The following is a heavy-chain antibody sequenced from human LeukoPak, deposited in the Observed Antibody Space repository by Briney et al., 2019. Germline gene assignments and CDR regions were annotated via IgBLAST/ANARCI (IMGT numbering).Heavy chain of an antibody. CDR3: ARESYGYGYYFDY. D-gene: IGHD5-18*01. CDR2: IWYDGSNK. Sequence: GRSLRLSCAASGFTFSSYGMRWVRQAPGKGLEWVAVIWYDGSNKYYADSVKGRFTNSRDNSKNTLYLQMNSLRAEDTAVYYCARESYGYGYYFDYWGQGTLVTVSS. V-gene: IGHV3-33*01. CDR1: GFTFSSYG. J-gene: IGHJ4*02.